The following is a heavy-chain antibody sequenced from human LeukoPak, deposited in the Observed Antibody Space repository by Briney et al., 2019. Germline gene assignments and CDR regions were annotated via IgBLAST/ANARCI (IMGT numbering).Heavy chain of an antibody. Sequence: PGGSLRLSCAASGFTFSSYSMNWVRQAPGKGLEWVAFIWYDGSNKYYADSVKGRFTISRDNSKNTLYLQMNSLRAEDTALYYCAKATTSSGYGLGYWGQGTLVTVSS. V-gene: IGHV3-33*08. J-gene: IGHJ4*02. D-gene: IGHD3-22*01. CDR1: GFTFSSYS. CDR3: AKATTSSGYGLGY. CDR2: IWYDGSNK.